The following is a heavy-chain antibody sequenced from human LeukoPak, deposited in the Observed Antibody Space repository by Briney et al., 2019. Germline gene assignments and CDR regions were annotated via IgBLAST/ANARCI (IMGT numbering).Heavy chain of an antibody. CDR1: GFTFSSYW. CDR3: AREGHDVRYSRNWLDP. D-gene: IGHD3-9*01. Sequence: PGGSLRLSCAASGFTFSSYWMHWVRQAPGKGLVWVSRINSDGSSTSYADSVKGRFTISRDNAKNALYLQMNSLRAEDTAVYYCAREGHDVRYSRNWLDPWGQGTLVTVSS. V-gene: IGHV3-74*01. J-gene: IGHJ5*02. CDR2: INSDGSST.